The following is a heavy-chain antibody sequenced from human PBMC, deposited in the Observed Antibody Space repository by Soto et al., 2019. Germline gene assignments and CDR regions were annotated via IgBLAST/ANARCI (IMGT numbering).Heavy chain of an antibody. J-gene: IGHJ6*02. CDR2: IIPISGTT. D-gene: IGHD2-8*01. CDR1: GDVFRSYG. Sequence: SVKVSCKASGDVFRSYGINWVRQAPGQGLEWMGGIIPISGTTNYAQKFQGRVAITADESTDTVYMELSRLRSEDTAVYFCARVRCFNGLCHTADYGMDVWGQGTTVTAP. CDR3: ARVRCFNGLCHTADYGMDV. V-gene: IGHV1-69*13.